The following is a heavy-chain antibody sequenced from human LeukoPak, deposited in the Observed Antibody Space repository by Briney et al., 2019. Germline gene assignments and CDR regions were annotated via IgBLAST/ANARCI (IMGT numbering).Heavy chain of an antibody. CDR3: ARAKYSSGGNWFDP. V-gene: IGHV4-34*01. Sequence: TSETLSLTCAVYGGSFSGYYWSWIRQPPGKGLEWIGEINHSGSTNYNPSLKSRVTISVDTSKNQFSLKLSSVTAADTAVYYCARAKYSSGGNWFDPWGQGALVTVSS. CDR1: GGSFSGYY. J-gene: IGHJ5*02. CDR2: INHSGST. D-gene: IGHD6-19*01.